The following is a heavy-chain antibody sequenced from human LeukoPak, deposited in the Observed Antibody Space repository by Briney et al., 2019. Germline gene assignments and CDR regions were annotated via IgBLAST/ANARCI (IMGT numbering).Heavy chain of an antibody. D-gene: IGHD3-9*01. CDR2: INPSSGGT. CDR3: AGQKDPRPIDH. J-gene: IGHJ1*01. Sequence: ASVKVSCRASGYTFIAYYMHWVRQAPGQGLEWMGWINPSSGGTNYAQKFQGRVTMTRDTSISTAYMELSELRSDDTAVYYCAGQKDPRPIDHWGQGTLITVSS. CDR1: GYTFIAYY. V-gene: IGHV1-2*02.